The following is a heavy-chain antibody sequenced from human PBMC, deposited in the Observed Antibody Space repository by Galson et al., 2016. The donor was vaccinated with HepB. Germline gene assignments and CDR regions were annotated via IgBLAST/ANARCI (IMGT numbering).Heavy chain of an antibody. V-gene: IGHV6-1*01. CDR3: GRETHGGHYDEN. CDR2: TYYRSRWIN. Sequence: CAISGDSVSSNGATWNWIRQSPSRGLEWLGRTYYRSRWINNYAESVKSRIIITPDTSKNQFSLHLDSVTPEDTALYYCGRETHGGHYDENWGQGTLVTVSS. CDR1: GDSVSSNGAT. D-gene: IGHD4-23*01. J-gene: IGHJ1*01.